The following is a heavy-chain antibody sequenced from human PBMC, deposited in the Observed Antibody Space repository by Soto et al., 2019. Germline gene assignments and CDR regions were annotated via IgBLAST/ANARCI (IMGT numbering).Heavy chain of an antibody. CDR3: AREADGCSGGSCYQIDAFDI. D-gene: IGHD2-15*01. V-gene: IGHV1-2*04. J-gene: IGHJ3*02. CDR2: INPNSGGT. Sequence: ASVKVSCKASEYTFTGYYMHWVRQAPGQGLEWMGWINPNSGGTNYAQKFQGWVTMTRDTSISTAYMELSRLRSDDTAVYYCAREADGCSGGSCYQIDAFDIWGQGTMVTVSS. CDR1: EYTFTGYY.